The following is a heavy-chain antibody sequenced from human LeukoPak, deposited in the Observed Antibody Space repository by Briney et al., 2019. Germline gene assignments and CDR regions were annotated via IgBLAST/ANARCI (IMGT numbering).Heavy chain of an antibody. CDR1: GGSISSGSYY. CDR2: IYTSGST. V-gene: IGHV4-61*02. Sequence: SETLSLTCTVSGGSISSGSYYWSWIRQPAGKGLEWIGRIYTSGSTNYNPSLKSRVTISVDTSKNQFSLKLSSVTAADTAVYYCARGTNYGEYYYYYYYMDVWGKGTTVTIS. J-gene: IGHJ6*03. D-gene: IGHD4-17*01. CDR3: ARGTNYGEYYYYYYYMDV.